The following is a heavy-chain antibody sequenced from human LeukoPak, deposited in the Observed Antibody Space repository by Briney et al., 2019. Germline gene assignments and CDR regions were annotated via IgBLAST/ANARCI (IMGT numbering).Heavy chain of an antibody. Sequence: SETLSLTCTVSGGSISSYYWSWIRQPAGKGLEWIGRIYTSGSTNYNPSLTSRVTMSVDTSKTQFSLKLSSVTAADTAVYYCARSAYSSGWQGYYYYYYMDVWGKGTTVTIPS. J-gene: IGHJ6*03. CDR3: ARSAYSSGWQGYYYYYYMDV. V-gene: IGHV4-4*07. CDR2: IYTSGST. CDR1: GGSISSYY. D-gene: IGHD6-19*01.